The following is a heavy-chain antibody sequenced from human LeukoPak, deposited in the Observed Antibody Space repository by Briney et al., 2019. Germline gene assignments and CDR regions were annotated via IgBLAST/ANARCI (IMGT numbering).Heavy chain of an antibody. Sequence: PGGPLRLSCAASGFTFSGYAMSWVRQAPGKGPEWVSAISGSGGSTYYADSVKGRFTISRDNSKNTLYLQMNSLRAEDTAVYYCAKAYGSNGYYQLPIDFWGQGTLVTVSS. CDR1: GFTFSGYA. CDR2: ISGSGGST. CDR3: AKAYGSNGYYQLPIDF. D-gene: IGHD3-22*01. V-gene: IGHV3-23*01. J-gene: IGHJ4*02.